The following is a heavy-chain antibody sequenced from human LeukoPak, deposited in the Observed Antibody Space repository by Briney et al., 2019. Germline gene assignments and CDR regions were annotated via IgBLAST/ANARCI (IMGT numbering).Heavy chain of an antibody. D-gene: IGHD6-19*01. J-gene: IGHJ3*02. Sequence: PSERLSLTCVVSRGSSSITQWWNWVRQPPGKGMAWIGEFLHSGTPNYNPFLKGRVTISKEKSKNQFFLKLSSVTAADTAVYYCARDQWLLRGGDHDAFDIWGQGTMVTVSS. CDR3: ARDQWLLRGGDHDAFDI. CDR1: RGSSSITQW. CDR2: FLHSGTP. V-gene: IGHV4/OR15-8*01.